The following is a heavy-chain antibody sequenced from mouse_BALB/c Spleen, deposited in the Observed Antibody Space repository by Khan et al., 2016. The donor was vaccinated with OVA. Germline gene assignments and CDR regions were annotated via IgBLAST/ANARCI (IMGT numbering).Heavy chain of an antibody. Sequence: EVKLLESGGGLVQPGGSLKLSCAASGFAFSRYWMSWVRQAPGKGLEWIGEINPDSSTINYTPSLKDKFIISRDNAKNTLYLQMSKVRSEDTALYDCARPYRYDGKAGFAYWGQGTLVTVSA. D-gene: IGHD2-14*01. J-gene: IGHJ3*01. CDR2: INPDSSTI. CDR3: ARPYRYDGKAGFAY. V-gene: IGHV4-1*02. CDR1: GFAFSRYW.